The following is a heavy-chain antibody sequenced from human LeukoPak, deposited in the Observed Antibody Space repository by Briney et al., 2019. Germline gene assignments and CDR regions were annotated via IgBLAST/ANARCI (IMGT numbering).Heavy chain of an antibody. CDR3: VARTDF. V-gene: IGHV3-33*01. CDR1: GFPFSSYG. Sequence: PGRSLRLSCVASGFPFSSYGMHWVRQAPGKGLEWVAVIWSVGGAEYYADSVKGRFTISRDNSKNMLFLQMNSLRAEDTAVYYCVARTDFWGQGTLVTVSS. CDR2: IWSVGGAE. J-gene: IGHJ4*02.